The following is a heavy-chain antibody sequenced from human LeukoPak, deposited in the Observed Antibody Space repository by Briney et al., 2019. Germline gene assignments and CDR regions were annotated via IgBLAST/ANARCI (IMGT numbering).Heavy chain of an antibody. CDR3: ARESISSIYYDSSGYDY. D-gene: IGHD3-22*01. CDR1: GYSISSGNY. CDR2: IYYSGST. Sequence: SETLSLTCTVSGYSISSGNYWDWIRQPPGKGLEWIGYIYYSGSTNYNPSLKSRVTISVDTSKNQFSLKLSSVTAADTAVYYCARESISSIYYDSSGYDYWGQGTLVTVSS. J-gene: IGHJ4*02. V-gene: IGHV4-61*01.